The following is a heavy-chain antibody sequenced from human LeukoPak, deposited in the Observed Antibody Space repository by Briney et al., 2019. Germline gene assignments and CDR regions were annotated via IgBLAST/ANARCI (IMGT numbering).Heavy chain of an antibody. V-gene: IGHV3-21*01. CDR2: ISGRSSHV. CDR3: GRAFPPLRTSSAGDL. Sequence: GGSLRLSCSASGFSFSDYDMNWVRQAPGKGLEWVSAISGRSSHVFYGESVKGRFTISRDNAKNSLYLQLDSLGVEDTAVYYCGRAFPPLRTSSAGDLWGQGTLVTVSS. J-gene: IGHJ1*01. CDR1: GFSFSDYD. D-gene: IGHD3-16*01.